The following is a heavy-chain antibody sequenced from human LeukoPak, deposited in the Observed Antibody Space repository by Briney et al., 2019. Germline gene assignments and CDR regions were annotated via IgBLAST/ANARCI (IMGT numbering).Heavy chain of an antibody. Sequence: PSETLSLTCTVSGGSLSSYYWSWIRQTPEKGLEWIGYMSYSGRTDYGPSLKSRVTMSVDTSKNQFSLKMSYVTAADTGVYYCARGYCRDDICQVFPYWGQGTLVTVSS. J-gene: IGHJ4*02. D-gene: IGHD2-21*02. CDR2: MSYSGRT. CDR3: ARGYCRDDICQVFPY. V-gene: IGHV4-59*01. CDR1: GGSLSSYY.